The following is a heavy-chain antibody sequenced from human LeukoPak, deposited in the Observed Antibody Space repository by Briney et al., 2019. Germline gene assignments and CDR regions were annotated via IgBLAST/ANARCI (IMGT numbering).Heavy chain of an antibody. CDR2: ISGSGGST. Sequence: GGSLRLSCAASGFTFSSYAMSWVRQAPGKGLEWVSAISGSGGSTYYADSVKGRFTMSRDNSKNTLYLQMNSLRAEDTAVYYCAKHLWRDLLWFGEGYYFGYWGQGTLVTVSS. CDR1: GFTFSSYA. J-gene: IGHJ4*02. CDR3: AKHLWRDLLWFGEGYYFGY. D-gene: IGHD3-10*01. V-gene: IGHV3-23*01.